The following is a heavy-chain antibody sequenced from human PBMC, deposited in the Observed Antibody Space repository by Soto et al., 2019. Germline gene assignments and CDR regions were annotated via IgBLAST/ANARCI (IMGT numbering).Heavy chain of an antibody. D-gene: IGHD3-22*01. CDR2: IVPMFGTA. Sequence: SVKVSCKASGVTFSSYALSWVRQAPGQGPEWMGGIVPMFGTANYAQKFQGRVTITADESTSTAYMQLSSLRSEDTGVYYCARGVYYDSRGYYFFFWGQGTLVTVS. CDR1: GVTFSSYA. V-gene: IGHV1-69*13. CDR3: ARGVYYDSRGYYFFF. J-gene: IGHJ4*02.